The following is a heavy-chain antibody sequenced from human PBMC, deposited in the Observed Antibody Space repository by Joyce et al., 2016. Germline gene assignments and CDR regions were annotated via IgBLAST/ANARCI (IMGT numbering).Heavy chain of an antibody. Sequence: EAQLVESGGGLVQPGGSLRLSCAASGFTFNIYSMNWIRQAPGKGLEWISYIRDSLTNVYYADSVKGRFTISRDNAKNSLYLQMDSLRAEDTAMYFCARDGMSNYNDKSFVALSDDGFDIWGLGTMVTVSS. CDR2: IRDSLTNV. CDR1: GFTFNIYS. V-gene: IGHV3-48*01. D-gene: IGHD4/OR15-4a*01. CDR3: ARDGMSNYNDKSFVALSDDGFDI. J-gene: IGHJ3*02.